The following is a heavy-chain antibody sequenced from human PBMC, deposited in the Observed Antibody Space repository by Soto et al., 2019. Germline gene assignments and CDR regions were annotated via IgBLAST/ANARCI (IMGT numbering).Heavy chain of an antibody. D-gene: IGHD3-22*01. J-gene: IGHJ4*02. CDR1: GGSISSSSYY. Sequence: PSETLSLTCTVSGGSISSSSYYWGWIRQPPGKGLEWIGSIYYSGSTYYNPSLKSRVTISVDTSKNQFSLKLSSVTAADTAVYYCARHGVVVMRFDYWGQGTLVTVSS. CDR2: IYYSGST. CDR3: ARHGVVVMRFDY. V-gene: IGHV4-39*01.